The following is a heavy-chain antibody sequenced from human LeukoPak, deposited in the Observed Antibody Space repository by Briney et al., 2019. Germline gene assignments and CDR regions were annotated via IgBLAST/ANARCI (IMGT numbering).Heavy chain of an antibody. CDR2: IYSGGST. V-gene: IGHV3-66*01. CDR3: ARDRIYYGMDV. Sequence: GGSLRLSCAASVFTVSSNYMSWVRQAPGKGLEWVSVIYSGGSTYYADSVKGRFTISRDNSKNTLYLLMNSLRAEDTAVYYCARDRIYYGMDVGGQGTTVTVSS. J-gene: IGHJ6*02. CDR1: VFTVSSNY.